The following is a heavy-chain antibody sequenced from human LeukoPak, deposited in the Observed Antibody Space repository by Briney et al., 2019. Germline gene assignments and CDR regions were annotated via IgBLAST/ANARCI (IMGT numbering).Heavy chain of an antibody. D-gene: IGHD2-2*01. J-gene: IGHJ5*02. V-gene: IGHV3-7*01. CDR1: GFTFSSYW. CDR3: ARDDCSSISCYHNWFDP. Sequence: HPGGSLRLSCAASGFTFSSYWMSWVRQAPGKGLEWVANIKQDGSEKYYVDSVKGRFTISRDNAKNSLYLRMNSLRAEDTAVYYCARDDCSSISCYHNWFDPWGQGTLVTVSS. CDR2: IKQDGSEK.